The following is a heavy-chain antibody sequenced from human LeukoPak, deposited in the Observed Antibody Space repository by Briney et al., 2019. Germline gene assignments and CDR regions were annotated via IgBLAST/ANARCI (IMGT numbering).Heavy chain of an antibody. J-gene: IGHJ5*02. V-gene: IGHV4-59*01. CDR2: IYYSGST. CDR3: ARGSSWISQRWFDP. CDR1: GGSISGYY. Sequence: SSETLSLTCTVSGGSISGYYWSWIRQPPGKGLEWIGYIYYSGSTNYNPSLKSRVTISVDTSKNQFSLKLSSVTAADTAVYYCARGSSWISQRWFDPWGQGTLVTVSS. D-gene: IGHD6-13*01.